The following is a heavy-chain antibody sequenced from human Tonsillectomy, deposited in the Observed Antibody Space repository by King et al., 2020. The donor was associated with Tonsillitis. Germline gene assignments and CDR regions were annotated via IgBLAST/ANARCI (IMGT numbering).Heavy chain of an antibody. CDR2: IKEDGSEK. CDR1: GFTFSSYW. Sequence: ELQLVQSGGGLVQPGGSLRLSCAASGFTFSSYWMTWVRQAPGKGLEWVANIKEDGSEKYYVDSVKGRFTISRDNAKNSLYLQMNSLRAEDTAVYYCARELWGSGSYFDYWGQGTLVTVSS. D-gene: IGHD3-10*01. V-gene: IGHV3-7*03. CDR3: ARELWGSGSYFDY. J-gene: IGHJ4*02.